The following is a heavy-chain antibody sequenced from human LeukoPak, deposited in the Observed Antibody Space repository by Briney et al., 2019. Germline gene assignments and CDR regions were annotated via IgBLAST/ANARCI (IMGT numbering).Heavy chain of an antibody. CDR3: GREGEVGTFD. CDR2: ISYDGSNK. Sequence: GGSLRLSCAASGSTFSSYAMHWVRQAPGKGLEWVAVISYDGSNKYYADSVKGRFTISRDNSKNTLYLQMNSLRAEDTAGYYWGREGEVGTFDYGAREPWVTVPS. J-gene: IGHJ4*02. D-gene: IGHD6-13*01. V-gene: IGHV3-30-3*01. CDR1: GSTFSSYA.